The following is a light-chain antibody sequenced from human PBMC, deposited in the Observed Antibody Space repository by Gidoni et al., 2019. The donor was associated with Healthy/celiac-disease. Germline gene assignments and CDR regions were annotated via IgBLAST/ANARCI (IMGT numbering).Light chain of an antibody. CDR3: QQYDGEGLT. J-gene: IGKJ4*01. V-gene: IGKV1-33*01. Sequence: DIQMTQSPSSLSASVGDRVTITCQASQDISNYLNWYQQKPGKAPKLLIYDASNLETGVPSRFSGSGSGTDFTFTISSLQPEDIATYYCQQYDGEGLTFXGXTKVEIK. CDR1: QDISNY. CDR2: DAS.